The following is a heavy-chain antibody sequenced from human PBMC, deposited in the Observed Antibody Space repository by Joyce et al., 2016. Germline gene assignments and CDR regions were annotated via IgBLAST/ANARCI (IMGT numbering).Heavy chain of an antibody. CDR2: ISSNRNYI. D-gene: IGHD5/OR15-5a*01. CDR3: ARNSAPRASTYYGLDV. J-gene: IGHJ6*02. CDR1: GFTFSSYS. Sequence: EVQLVESGGGLVRPGGSLRLSCAAFGFTFSSYSMNWVRQAPWKGREWVSFISSNRNYIYYTDSVKGRFTISRDNAKSSLFLQMDSLRAEDTAVYYCARNSAPRASTYYGLDVWGQGTTVTVSS. V-gene: IGHV3-21*01.